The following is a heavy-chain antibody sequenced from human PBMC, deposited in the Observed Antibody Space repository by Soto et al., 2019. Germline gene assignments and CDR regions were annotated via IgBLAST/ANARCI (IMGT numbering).Heavy chain of an antibody. CDR3: ASLGAWGGLDP. CDR1: GGSISSYK. CDR2: VYYIGST. V-gene: IGHV4-59*01. J-gene: IGHJ5*02. Sequence: SETLSLTCTVSGGSISSYKWSWIRQPPGKGLEWIGYVYYIGSTNYNPSLRSRVTISLDTSKNQFSLKLSSVTAADTAVYYCASLGAWGGLDPWGQGTLVTVSS. D-gene: IGHD3-10*01.